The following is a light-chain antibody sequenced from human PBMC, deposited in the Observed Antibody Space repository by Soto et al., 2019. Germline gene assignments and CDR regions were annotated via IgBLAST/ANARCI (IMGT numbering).Light chain of an antibody. V-gene: IGKV1-39*01. CDR3: QQSYGTPLT. J-gene: IGKJ4*01. Sequence: DMEMTQSPSSLSASVGDRVTITCRASQSISNYLNWYQHKPGKVPKLLIYAASSLQIGVPTRFSGSGSGTHFTLTINSLQPEDFATYYCQQSYGTPLTFGGGTKIEIK. CDR1: QSISNY. CDR2: AAS.